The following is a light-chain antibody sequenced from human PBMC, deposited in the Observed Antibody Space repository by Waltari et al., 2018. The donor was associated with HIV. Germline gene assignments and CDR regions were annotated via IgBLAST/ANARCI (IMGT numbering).Light chain of an antibody. J-gene: IGLJ1*01. Sequence: QSVLTQPPSASGTPGQRVTISCSGSNSNIGGKEVYWFQHLPGTAPKLLIYRTNQRRSGVPDRFSGSKSGTSASLAISGLRSDDEADYYCAAWDDTLSSYVFGTGTTVTV. CDR3: AAWDDTLSSYV. V-gene: IGLV1-47*01. CDR1: NSNIGGKE. CDR2: RTN.